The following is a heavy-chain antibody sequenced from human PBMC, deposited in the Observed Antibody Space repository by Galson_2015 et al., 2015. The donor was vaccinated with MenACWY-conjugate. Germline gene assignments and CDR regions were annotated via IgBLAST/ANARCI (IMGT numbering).Heavy chain of an antibody. V-gene: IGHV3-21*01. J-gene: IGHJ3*02. D-gene: IGHD3-9*01. CDR3: ARESILTGYYKKNAFEI. Sequence: LRLSCAASGFPFRSYSLNWVRQAPGPGLEWVSSISSSSSYIYYADSVKGRFTISRDNAKNSLYLQMNSLRAEDTAVYYCARESILTGYYKKNAFEIWGQGTMVTVSS. CDR2: ISSSSSYI. CDR1: GFPFRSYS.